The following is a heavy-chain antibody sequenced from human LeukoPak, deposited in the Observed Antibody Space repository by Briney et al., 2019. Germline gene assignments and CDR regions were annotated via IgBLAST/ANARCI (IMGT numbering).Heavy chain of an antibody. CDR1: GFTFSSYW. CDR2: IKQDGSEK. Sequence: PGGSLRLSCAAYGFTFSSYWMSWVRQAPGKGLEWVANIKQDGSEKYYVDSVKGRFTISRDNAKNSLYLQMNSLRAEDTAVYYCAREHTGGILTGYYPYYFDYWGQGTLVTVSS. CDR3: AREHTGGILTGYYPYYFDY. V-gene: IGHV3-7*03. J-gene: IGHJ4*02. D-gene: IGHD3-9*01.